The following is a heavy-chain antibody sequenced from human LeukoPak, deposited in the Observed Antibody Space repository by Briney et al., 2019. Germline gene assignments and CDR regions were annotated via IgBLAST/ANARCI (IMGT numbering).Heavy chain of an antibody. D-gene: IGHD2-15*01. V-gene: IGHV4-38-2*01. CDR3: ARADDCSGGSCWFDP. J-gene: IGHJ5*02. CDR1: GYSISSGYY. CDR2: IYHSGST. Sequence: PSETLSLTCAVSGYSISSGYYWGWIRQPPGKGLEWIGSIYHSGSTYYNPSLKSRVTISVDTSKNQFSLKLSSVTAADTAVYYCARADDCSGGSCWFDPWGQGTLATVSS.